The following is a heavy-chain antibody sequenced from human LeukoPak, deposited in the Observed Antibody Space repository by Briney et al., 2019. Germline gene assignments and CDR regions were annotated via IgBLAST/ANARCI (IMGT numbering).Heavy chain of an antibody. V-gene: IGHV4-59*01. D-gene: IGHD6-25*01. J-gene: IGHJ2*01. Sequence: SETLSLTCTVSGGSISSYYWSWIRQPPGKGLEWIGYIYYSGNTNYKPSLMSRVTISVDTSKNQLSLKLSSVTAADTAVYYCARGKSYWYFDLWGRGTLVTVSS. CDR3: ARGKSYWYFDL. CDR2: IYYSGNT. CDR1: GGSISSYY.